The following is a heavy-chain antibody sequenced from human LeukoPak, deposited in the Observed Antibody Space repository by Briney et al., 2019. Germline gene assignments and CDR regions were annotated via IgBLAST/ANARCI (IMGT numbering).Heavy chain of an antibody. D-gene: IGHD5-12*01. CDR3: ARGRRWISGPDDY. J-gene: IGHJ4*02. CDR2: INHSGST. V-gene: IGHV4-39*07. Sequence: SETLSLTCTVSGGSISSSSYYWSWIRQPPGKGLEWIGEINHSGSTNYNPSLKSRVTISVDTSKNQFSLKLSSVTAADTAVYYCARGRRWISGPDDYWGQGTLVTVSS. CDR1: GGSISSSSYY.